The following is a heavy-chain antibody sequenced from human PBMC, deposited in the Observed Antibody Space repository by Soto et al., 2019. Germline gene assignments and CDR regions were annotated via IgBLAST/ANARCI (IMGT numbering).Heavy chain of an antibody. CDR2: IYYSGST. CDR1: GGSISSGDYY. D-gene: IGHD5-12*01. J-gene: IGHJ4*02. V-gene: IGHV4-30-4*01. Sequence: SETLSLTCTVSGGSISSGDYYWSWIRQPPGKGLEWIGYIYYSGSTYYNPSLKSRVTISVDTSKNQFSLKLSSVTAADAAVYYCARAGEEMATIPFDYWGQGTLVTVSS. CDR3: ARAGEEMATIPFDY.